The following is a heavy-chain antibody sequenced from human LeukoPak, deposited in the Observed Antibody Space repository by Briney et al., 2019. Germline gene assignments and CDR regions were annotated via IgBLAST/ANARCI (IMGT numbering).Heavy chain of an antibody. CDR1: GFTFSSYA. Sequence: GGCLRLSCAASGFTFSSYAMSWVRQAPGKGLEWVSAIIGSGGSTYYADSVKGRFTISRDNSKNTLYLQMNSLRAEDTAVYYCASYTYYDFWSGFGLLDYWGQGTLVTVSS. CDR3: ASYTYYDFWSGFGLLDY. CDR2: IIGSGGST. V-gene: IGHV3-23*01. D-gene: IGHD3-3*01. J-gene: IGHJ4*02.